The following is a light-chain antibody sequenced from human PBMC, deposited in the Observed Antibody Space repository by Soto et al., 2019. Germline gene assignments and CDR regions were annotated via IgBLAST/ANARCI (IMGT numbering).Light chain of an antibody. CDR3: GSWDSSLSAYV. J-gene: IGLJ1*01. Sequence: QYVLRQPPSVSAAPGRKVSISCSGSSSNIGGNSVSWYQQLPGTAPKLLIYDDNKRPSGIPDRFSGSKSGTSATLGITGFQTGDEADYYCGSWDSSLSAYVFGTGTKVTVL. V-gene: IGLV1-51*01. CDR1: SSNIGGNS. CDR2: DDN.